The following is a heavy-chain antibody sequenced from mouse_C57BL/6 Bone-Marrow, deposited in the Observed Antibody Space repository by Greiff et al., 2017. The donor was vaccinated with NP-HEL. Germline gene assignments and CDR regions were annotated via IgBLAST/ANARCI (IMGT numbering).Heavy chain of an antibody. CDR2: ISNLAYSI. J-gene: IGHJ4*01. CDR1: GFTFSDYG. CDR3: ARQMRYYGSAMDY. D-gene: IGHD1-1*01. Sequence: DVMLVESGGGLVQPGGSLKLSCAASGFTFSDYGMAWVRQAPRKGPEWVAFISNLAYSIYYADTVTGRFTISRENAKNTLYLEMSSLRSEDTAMYYCARQMRYYGSAMDYWGQGTSVTVSS. V-gene: IGHV5-15*01.